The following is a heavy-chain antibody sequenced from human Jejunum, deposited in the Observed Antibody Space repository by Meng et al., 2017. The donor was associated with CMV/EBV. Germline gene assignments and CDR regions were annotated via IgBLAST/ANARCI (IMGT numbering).Heavy chain of an antibody. Sequence: GFSLNSSGVCVVWIRQPPGKTLEWLGFIYWDDDKRYSPSLKNRLTITKDTSKNHVVLRMTNVDPGDTATYYCAHRGAYGGNYYFDYWGPGTLVTVSS. CDR1: GFSLNSSGVC. V-gene: IGHV2-5*02. CDR2: IYWDDDK. J-gene: IGHJ4*02. CDR3: AHRGAYGGNYYFDY. D-gene: IGHD4-23*01.